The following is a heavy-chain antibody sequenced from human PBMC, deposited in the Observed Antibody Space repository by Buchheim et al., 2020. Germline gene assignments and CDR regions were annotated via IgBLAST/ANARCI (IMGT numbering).Heavy chain of an antibody. D-gene: IGHD2-2*01. CDR3: ARRVVVPAAIGINWFDP. V-gene: IGHV5-10-1*01. Sequence: EVQLVQSGAEVKKPGESLRISCKGSGYSFTSYWISWVRQMPGKGLEWMGRIDPSDSYTNYSPSFQGHVTISADKSISTASPQWSSLKASDTAMYYCARRVVVPAAIGINWFDPWGQGTL. CDR1: GYSFTSYW. J-gene: IGHJ5*02. CDR2: IDPSDSYT.